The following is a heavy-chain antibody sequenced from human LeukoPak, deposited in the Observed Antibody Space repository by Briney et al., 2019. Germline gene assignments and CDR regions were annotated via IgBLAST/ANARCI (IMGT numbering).Heavy chain of an antibody. V-gene: IGHV1-46*01. D-gene: IGHD2-2*01. CDR2: INPSGGST. CDR1: GYTFTSYY. J-gene: IGHJ6*02. CDR3: ARKRLRYRSSTSCPSGGYGMDV. Sequence: ASVKVSCKASGYTFTSYYMHWVRQAPGQGLEWMGIINPSGGSTSYAQKFQGRVTMTRDTSTSTVYMELSSLRSEDTAVYYCARKRLRYRSSTSCPSGGYGMDVWGQGTTVTVSS.